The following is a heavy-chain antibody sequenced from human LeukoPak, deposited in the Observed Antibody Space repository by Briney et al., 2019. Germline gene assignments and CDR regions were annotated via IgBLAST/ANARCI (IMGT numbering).Heavy chain of an antibody. J-gene: IGHJ2*01. CDR2: ISGSGGST. CDR1: GFTFSSYA. Sequence: GGSLRLSCAASGFTFSSYAMSWVRQAPEKGLEWVSAISGSGGSTYYADSVKGRFTISRDNSKNTLYLQMNSLRAEDTAVYYCAKSGDPDLWDCYFDLWGRGTLVTVSS. V-gene: IGHV3-23*01. CDR3: AKSGDPDLWDCYFDL. D-gene: IGHD2-21*02.